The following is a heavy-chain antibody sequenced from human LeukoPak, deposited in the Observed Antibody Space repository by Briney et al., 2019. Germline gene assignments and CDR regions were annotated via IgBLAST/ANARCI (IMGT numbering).Heavy chain of an antibody. CDR3: ARGGSGRKPYYFDY. Sequence: ASGKVSCKASGYTFTGYYMHRVRQAPGQGLEWMGCINPNSGGTNYTQKFQGRVTMTRGTSISTAYMELSRLRSDYTAVYYCARGGSGRKPYYFDYWGQGTLVTVSS. D-gene: IGHD3-10*01. V-gene: IGHV1-2*02. J-gene: IGHJ4*02. CDR2: INPNSGGT. CDR1: GYTFTGYY.